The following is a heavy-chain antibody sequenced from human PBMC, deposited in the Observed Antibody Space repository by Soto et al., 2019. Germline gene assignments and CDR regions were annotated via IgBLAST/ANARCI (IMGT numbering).Heavy chain of an antibody. J-gene: IGHJ4*02. CDR3: ARDRGGSGWTTKTVDY. CDR1: GGTFSSYA. D-gene: IGHD6-19*01. V-gene: IGHV1-69*06. CDR2: IIPIFGTA. Sequence: QVQLVQSGAEVKKPGSSVKVSCKASGGTFSSYAISWVRQAPGQGLEWMGGIIPIFGTANYAQKFQGRVTITADKSTSTAYMELSSLRAEDTAVYDWARDRGGSGWTTKTVDYGGQGTLVTVSS.